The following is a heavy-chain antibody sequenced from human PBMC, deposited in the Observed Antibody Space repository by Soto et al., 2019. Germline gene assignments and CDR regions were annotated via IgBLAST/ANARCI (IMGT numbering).Heavy chain of an antibody. V-gene: IGHV3-48*04. Sequence: GGSLRLSCVASGFTYRSSSMNWVRQAPGKGLEWVSYISSSGSTIYYADSVKGRFTISRDNAKNSLYLQMNSLRAEDTAVYYCARGRWFDPWGQGTLVTVSS. J-gene: IGHJ5*02. CDR1: GFTYRSSS. CDR3: ARGRWFDP. CDR2: ISSSGSTI.